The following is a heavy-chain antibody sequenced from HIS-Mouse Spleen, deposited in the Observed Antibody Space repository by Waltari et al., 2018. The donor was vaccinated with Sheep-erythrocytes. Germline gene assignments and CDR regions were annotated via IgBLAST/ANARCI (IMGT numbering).Heavy chain of an antibody. CDR2: SGTAGDT. CDR1: GFPLRSYD. CDR3: ARGRYYYDSSGYYFDY. D-gene: IGHD3-22*01. Sequence: EVQLVESGGGLVQPGGSVRLSCVASGFPLRSYDLHWVRQATGKGLEWVSASGTAGDTYYPGSVKGRFTISRENAKNSLYLQMNSLRAGDTAVYYCARGRYYYDSSGYYFDYWGQGTLVTVSS. V-gene: IGHV3-13*01. J-gene: IGHJ4*02.